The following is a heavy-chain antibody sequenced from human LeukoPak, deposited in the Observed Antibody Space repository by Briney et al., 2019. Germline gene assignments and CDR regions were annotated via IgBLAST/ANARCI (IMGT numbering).Heavy chain of an antibody. CDR1: GFTFSSCA. D-gene: IGHD3-16*01. CDR3: AKEPPHLYDYVWGSFDT. V-gene: IGHV3-23*01. Sequence: PGGSLRLSCAASGFTFSSCAMSWVRQAPGKGLEWVSGISGSGGSTYHADSVKGRFTISRDNSKNTLYLQMNSLRAEDTAVYYCAKEPPHLYDYVWGSFDTWGQGTLVTVSS. CDR2: ISGSGGST. J-gene: IGHJ5*02.